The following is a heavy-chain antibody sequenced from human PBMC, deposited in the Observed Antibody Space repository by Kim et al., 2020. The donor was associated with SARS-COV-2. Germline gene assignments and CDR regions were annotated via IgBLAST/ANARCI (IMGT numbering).Heavy chain of an antibody. Sequence: SETLSLTCTVSGGSISSSSYYWGWIRQPPGKGLEWIGSNYYSGSTYYNPSLKSRVTVSVDTSKNQFSLKLSSVTAVDTAVYYCARQRHGGGITMIVVGPPGYWGQGTLVTVSS. CDR1: GGSISSSSYY. V-gene: IGHV4-39*01. CDR3: ARQRHGGGITMIVVGPPGY. D-gene: IGHD3-22*01. J-gene: IGHJ4*02. CDR2: NYYSGST.